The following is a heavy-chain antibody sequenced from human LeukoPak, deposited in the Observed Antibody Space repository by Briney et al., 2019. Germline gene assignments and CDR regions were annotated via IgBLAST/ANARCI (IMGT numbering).Heavy chain of an antibody. J-gene: IGHJ4*02. CDR1: GYTFTSYG. CDR3: ARNVVGDCSSTSCYTDY. V-gene: IGHV1-18*01. D-gene: IGHD2-2*02. Sequence: AASVKVSCKASGYTFTSYGISWVRQAPGQGLEWMGWISAYNGNTNYAQKLQGRVTMTTDTSTSTVYMELRSLRSDDTAVYYCARNVVGDCSSTSCYTDYWGQGTLVTVSS. CDR2: ISAYNGNT.